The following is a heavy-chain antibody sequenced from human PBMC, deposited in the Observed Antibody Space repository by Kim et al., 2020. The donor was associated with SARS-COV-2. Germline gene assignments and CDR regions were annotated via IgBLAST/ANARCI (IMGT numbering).Heavy chain of an antibody. V-gene: IGHV3-30*04. J-gene: IGHJ4*02. CDR3: ARDRAVYGLLPLWYFDY. Sequence: GGSLRLSCAASGFTFSSYAMHWVRQAPGKGLEWVAVISYDGSNKYYADSVKGRFTISRDNSKNTLYLQMNSLRAEDTAVYYCARDRAVYGLLPLWYFDYWGQGTLVTVSS. D-gene: IGHD2-15*01. CDR1: GFTFSSYA. CDR2: ISYDGSNK.